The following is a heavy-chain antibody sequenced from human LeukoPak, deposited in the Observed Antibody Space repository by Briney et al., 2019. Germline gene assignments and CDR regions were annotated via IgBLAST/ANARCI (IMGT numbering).Heavy chain of an antibody. V-gene: IGHV1-18*01. CDR2: TIVLIGHT. D-gene: IGHD1-26*01. J-gene: IGHJ4*02. CDR3: ALSGSYAPFDY. Sequence: GAAVKVSCKPSGYTLTSYGISWVRQTPGQGSEWMGWTIVLIGHTHYAQKLQGRDTITTDTTTSTAYMELRSLRSDDTAVYYCALSGSYAPFDYWGQGALVTVSS. CDR1: GYTLTSYG.